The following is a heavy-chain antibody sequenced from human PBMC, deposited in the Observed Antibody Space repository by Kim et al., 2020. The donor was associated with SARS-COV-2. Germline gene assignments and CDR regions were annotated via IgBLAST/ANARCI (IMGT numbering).Heavy chain of an antibody. CDR2: IWYDGSNK. Sequence: GGSLRLSCAASGFTFSSYGMHWVRQAPGKGLEWVVVIWYDGSNKYYADSVKGRFTISRDNSKNTLYLQMNSLRAEDTAVYYCVARLGELSLYHFDYWGQG. CDR1: GFTFSSYG. D-gene: IGHD3-16*02. CDR3: VARLGELSLYHFDY. J-gene: IGHJ4*02. V-gene: IGHV3-33*01.